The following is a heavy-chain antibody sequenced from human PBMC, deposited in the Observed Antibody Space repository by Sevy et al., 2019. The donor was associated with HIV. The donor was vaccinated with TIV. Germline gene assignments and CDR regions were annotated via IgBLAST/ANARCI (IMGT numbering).Heavy chain of an antibody. Sequence: GGSLRLSCAASGFTFSSYAMHWVRQAPGKGLEYVSAISSNGGSTYYANSVKGRFTISRDNSKNTLYLQMGSLRAEDMAVYYCARGPDFWSGYYYYYYGMDVWGQGTTVTVSS. CDR1: GFTFSSYA. J-gene: IGHJ6*02. CDR2: ISSNGGST. V-gene: IGHV3-64*01. CDR3: ARGPDFWSGYYYYYYGMDV. D-gene: IGHD3-3*01.